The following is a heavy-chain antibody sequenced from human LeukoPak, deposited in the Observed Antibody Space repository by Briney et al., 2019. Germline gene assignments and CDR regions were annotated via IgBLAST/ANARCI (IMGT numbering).Heavy chain of an antibody. V-gene: IGHV4-39*01. CDR3: ARINMVRGVRSYYYYYYMDV. J-gene: IGHJ6*03. CDR1: GDSISSSSSY. D-gene: IGHD3-10*01. CDR2: IYYSGST. Sequence: SETLSLTCSVSGDSISSSSSYWGWIRQPPGKGLEWIGSIYYSGSTYYNTSLKSRVTISVDTSKNQFSLKLSSVTAADTAVYYCARINMVRGVRSYYYYYYMDVWGKGTTVTVSS.